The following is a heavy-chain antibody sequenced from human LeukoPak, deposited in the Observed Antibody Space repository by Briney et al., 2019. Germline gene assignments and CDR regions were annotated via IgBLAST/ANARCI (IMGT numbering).Heavy chain of an antibody. CDR2: IYYSGTT. J-gene: IGHJ5*02. Sequence: PSETLSLTCTVSGGSINSYYWSWIRQPPGKGLEWIGSIYYSGTTHYNPSLESRVTISVDTSKNQFSLKLASVTAADTAVYYCARVRAGCSSTSCYLDPWGQGTLVTVSS. CDR1: GGSINSYY. CDR3: ARVRAGCSSTSCYLDP. D-gene: IGHD2-2*01. V-gene: IGHV4-59*12.